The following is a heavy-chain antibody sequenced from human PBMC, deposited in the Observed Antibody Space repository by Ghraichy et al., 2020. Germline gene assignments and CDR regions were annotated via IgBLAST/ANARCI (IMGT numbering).Heavy chain of an antibody. J-gene: IGHJ5*02. D-gene: IGHD3-3*01. Sequence: ESLNISCTVSGGSISSSSYYWGWIRQPPGKGLEWIGSIYYSGSTYYNPSLKSRVTISVDTSKNQFSLKLSSVTAADTAMYYCARGYDFWSGYYNGWFDPWGQGTLVTVSS. CDR2: IYYSGST. V-gene: IGHV4-39*07. CDR1: GGSISSSSYY. CDR3: ARGYDFWSGYYNGWFDP.